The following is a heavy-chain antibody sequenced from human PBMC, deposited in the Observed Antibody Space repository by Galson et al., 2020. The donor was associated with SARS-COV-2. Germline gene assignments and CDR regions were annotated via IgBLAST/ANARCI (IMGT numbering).Heavy chain of an antibody. Sequence: GSLRLSCAVYGGSFSGYYWSWIRQPPGKGLEWIGEINHSGSTNYNPSLKSRVTISVDTSKNQFSLKLSSVTAADTAVYYCARGGVAVAGLDYWGQGTLVTVSS. CDR2: INHSGST. CDR3: ARGGVAVAGLDY. J-gene: IGHJ4*02. V-gene: IGHV4-34*01. D-gene: IGHD6-19*01. CDR1: GGSFSGYY.